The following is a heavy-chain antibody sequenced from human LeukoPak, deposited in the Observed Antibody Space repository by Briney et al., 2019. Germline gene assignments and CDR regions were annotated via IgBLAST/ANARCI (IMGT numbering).Heavy chain of an antibody. J-gene: IGHJ4*02. V-gene: IGHV1-8*01. CDR3: ARGVGISGSYYKDY. CDR2: MNPNSGNT. D-gene: IGHD1-26*01. Sequence: SVKVSCNASGYPFTSYDINWVRQATGQGLGWMGWMNPNSGNTGYAQKFQGRVTMTRNTSISTAYMELSSLRSEDTAVYYCARGVGISGSYYKDYWGQGTLVIVSS. CDR1: GYPFTSYD.